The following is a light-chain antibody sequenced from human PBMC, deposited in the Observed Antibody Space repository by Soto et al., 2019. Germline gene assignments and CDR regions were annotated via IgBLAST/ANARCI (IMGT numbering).Light chain of an antibody. CDR3: QQTYSVPLS. V-gene: IGKV1-39*01. Sequence: DIQMTQSPSSLSASVGDRLTISCRASQSIGTSLNWFQQKPGEAPKFLIYGASNLQSGVPSRFSGSGSGTDFNLTITSVQPEDFTTYACQQTYSVPLSFGGGTKVEIK. CDR1: QSIGTS. CDR2: GAS. J-gene: IGKJ4*01.